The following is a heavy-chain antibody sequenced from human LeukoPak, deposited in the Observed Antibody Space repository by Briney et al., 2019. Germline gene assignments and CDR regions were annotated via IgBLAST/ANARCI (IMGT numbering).Heavy chain of an antibody. V-gene: IGHV4-4*07. D-gene: IGHD4-11*01. CDR2: IYTSGST. J-gene: IGHJ3*02. CDR3: ARDDYSNHRYAFDI. CDR1: GGSISSYY. Sequence: SETLSLTCTVSGGSISSYYWSWIRQPAGKGLEWIGRIYTSGSTNYNPSLKSRVTISVDTSKNQFSLKLSSVTAADTAVYYCARDDYSNHRYAFDIWGQGTMVTVSS.